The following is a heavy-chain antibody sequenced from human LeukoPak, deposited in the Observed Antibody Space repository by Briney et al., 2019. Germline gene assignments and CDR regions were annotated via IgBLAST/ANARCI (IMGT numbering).Heavy chain of an antibody. V-gene: IGHV4-39*07. CDR3: ASGIAALLDY. CDR1: GGSISSGGYY. Sequence: SETLSLTCTVSGGSISSGGYYWSWIRQPPGKGLEWIGEINHSGSTNYNPSLKSRVTISVDTSKNQFSLKLSSVTAADTAVYYCASGIAALLDYWGQGTLVTVSS. D-gene: IGHD6-13*01. CDR2: INHSGST. J-gene: IGHJ4*02.